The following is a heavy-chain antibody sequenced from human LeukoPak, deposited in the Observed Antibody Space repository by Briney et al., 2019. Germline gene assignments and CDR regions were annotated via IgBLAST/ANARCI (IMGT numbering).Heavy chain of an antibody. D-gene: IGHD6-19*01. Sequence: PSETLSLTCTVSGGSISSYYWSWIRQPPGKGLEWIGYIYYSGSTNYNPSLKSRVTISVDTSKNQFSLKLSSVTAADTAVYYCARAHSSGWYSPKRDYYGMDVWGQGTTVTVSS. CDR1: GGSISSYY. CDR3: ARAHSSGWYSPKRDYYGMDV. CDR2: IYYSGST. J-gene: IGHJ6*02. V-gene: IGHV4-59*01.